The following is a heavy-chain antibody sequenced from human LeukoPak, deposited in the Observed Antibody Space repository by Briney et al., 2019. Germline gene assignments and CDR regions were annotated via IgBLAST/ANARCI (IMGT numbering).Heavy chain of an antibody. Sequence: GASVKVSCKASGYTFSSYAMSWVRQAPGKGLEWVSAISGSGGSTYYADSVKGRFTISRDNSKNTLYLQMNSLRAEDTAVYYCAKKVRGVITTVDYWGQGTLVTVSS. CDR2: ISGSGGST. CDR3: AKKVRGVITTVDY. J-gene: IGHJ4*02. V-gene: IGHV3-23*01. D-gene: IGHD3-10*01. CDR1: GYTFSSYA.